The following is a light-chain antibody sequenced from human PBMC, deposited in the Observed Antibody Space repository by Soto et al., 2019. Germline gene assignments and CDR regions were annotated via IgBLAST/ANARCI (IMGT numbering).Light chain of an antibody. J-gene: IGKJ1*01. CDR2: DAS. V-gene: IGKV3-20*01. CDR3: QQYGRSPT. Sequence: IVLTQSPDTLSFSPVERATLSLRASQSVSSNYLAWYQQKLGQAPRLLIYDASRRATGIPDRFSGSGSGTDFTLTISRLEPEDFVVYYCQQYGRSPTFGQGTKVDIK. CDR1: QSVSSNY.